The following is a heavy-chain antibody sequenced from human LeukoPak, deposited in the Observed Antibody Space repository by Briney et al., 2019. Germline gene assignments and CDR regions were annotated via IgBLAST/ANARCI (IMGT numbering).Heavy chain of an antibody. CDR2: IIPIFGTA. D-gene: IGHD3-16*01. CDR3: ARSTPELILGGRFDP. CDR1: GGTFSSYA. J-gene: IGHJ5*02. V-gene: IGHV1-69*01. Sequence: SVKVSCKASGGTFSSYAISWVRQAPGQGLEWMGGIIPIFGTANYAQKFQGRVTITADESTSTAYMELSSLRSEDTAVYYCARSTPELILGGRFDPWGQGTLVTVSS.